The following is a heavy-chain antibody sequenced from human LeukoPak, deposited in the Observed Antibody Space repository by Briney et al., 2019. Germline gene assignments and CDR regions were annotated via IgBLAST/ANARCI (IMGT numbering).Heavy chain of an antibody. CDR3: AKVWFGESNLDY. D-gene: IGHD3-10*01. Sequence: PGGTLRLSCAASGFIFSSHGMNWVRQAPGKGLEWVSAISGSGGSTYYADSVKGRFTISRDNSKNTLYLQMNSLRAEDTAVYYCAKVWFGESNLDYWGQGTLVTVSS. CDR2: ISGSGGST. CDR1: GFIFSSHG. V-gene: IGHV3-23*01. J-gene: IGHJ4*02.